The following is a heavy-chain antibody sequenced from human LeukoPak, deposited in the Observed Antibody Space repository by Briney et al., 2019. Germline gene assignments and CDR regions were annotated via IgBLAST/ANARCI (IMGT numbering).Heavy chain of an antibody. CDR3: ATQTITLVVVISPFDY. Sequence: GGSLRLSCAASEFTFSSYSMNWVRQAPGKGLEWVALIQDDGAKTNYADSVRGRFTISRDNSRSTVYLQMNSLKPDDTAVYYCATQTITLVVVISPFDYWGQGALVTVSS. D-gene: IGHD3-22*01. CDR1: EFTFSSYS. V-gene: IGHV3-30*02. CDR2: IQDDGAKT. J-gene: IGHJ4*02.